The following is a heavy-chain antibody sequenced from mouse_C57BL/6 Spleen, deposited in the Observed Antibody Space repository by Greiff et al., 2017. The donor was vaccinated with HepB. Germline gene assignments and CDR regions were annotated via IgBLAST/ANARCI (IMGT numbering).Heavy chain of an antibody. CDR1: GFSLTSYG. Sequence: QVQLQQSGPGLVQPSQSLSITCTVSGFSLTSYGVHWVRQSPGKGLEWLGVIWSGGSTDYNAAFISRLSISKDNSKSQVFFKMNSLQADDTAIYYCARNSLYGYDVGRWFAYWGQGTLVTVSA. CDR3: ARNSLYGYDVGRWFAY. V-gene: IGHV2-2*01. J-gene: IGHJ3*01. CDR2: IWSGGST. D-gene: IGHD2-2*01.